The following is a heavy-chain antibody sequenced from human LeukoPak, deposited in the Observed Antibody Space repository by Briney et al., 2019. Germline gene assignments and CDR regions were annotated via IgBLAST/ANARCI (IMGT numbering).Heavy chain of an antibody. V-gene: IGHV1-69*05. CDR3: ARDVEDPEYSSSWLPFDY. J-gene: IGHJ4*02. CDR1: GGTFTSYA. Sequence: SVKVSCKASGGTFTSYAISWVRQAPGQGLEWMGRIIPIFGTANYAQKFQGRVTITTDESTSTAYMELSSLRSEDTAVYYGARDVEDPEYSSSWLPFDYWGQGTLVTVSS. CDR2: IIPIFGTA. D-gene: IGHD6-13*01.